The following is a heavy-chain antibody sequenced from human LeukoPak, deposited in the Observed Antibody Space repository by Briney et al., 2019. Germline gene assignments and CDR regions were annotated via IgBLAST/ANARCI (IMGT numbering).Heavy chain of an antibody. CDR1: GYTFTGYY. CDR2: INPNSGGT. J-gene: IGHJ5*02. V-gene: IGHV1-2*02. CDR3: ARGGYDFWSGYSASWFDP. Sequence: ASVKVSCKASGYTFTGYYMHWVRQAPGQGLEWMGRINPNSGGTNYAQKFKGRVTMTRDTSISTDYMELSRLRSDDTAVYYCARGGYDFWSGYSASWFDPWGQGTQVTVSS. D-gene: IGHD3-3*01.